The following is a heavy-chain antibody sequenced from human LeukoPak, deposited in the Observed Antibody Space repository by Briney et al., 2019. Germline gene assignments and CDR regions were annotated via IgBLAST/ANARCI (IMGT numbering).Heavy chain of an antibody. J-gene: IGHJ6*02. CDR2: INHSGST. V-gene: IGHV4-34*01. Sequence: SETLSLTCAVYGGSFSGYYWSWIRQPPGKGLEWIGEINHSGSTNYNPSLKSRVTISVDTSKNQFSLKLSSVTAADTAVYYCAREVGATVGYYYYGMDVWGQGTTVTVSS. CDR1: GGSFSGYY. D-gene: IGHD1-26*01. CDR3: AREVGATVGYYYYGMDV.